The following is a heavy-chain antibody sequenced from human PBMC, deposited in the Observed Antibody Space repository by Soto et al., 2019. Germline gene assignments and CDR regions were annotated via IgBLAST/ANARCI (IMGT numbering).Heavy chain of an antibody. CDR2: ISGSGGST. V-gene: IGHV3-23*01. Sequence: ELQLLECGGGLVQRGGSLRLCWSASGFMFSSYAMIWVRQAPGKGLEWVSGISGSGGSTEYADSVKGRFTISRDNSKNTLYLQMNSLRAEDTAVYYCAKEKISTSGCNWFDPWGQGPLVTVSS. D-gene: IGHD2-2*01. CDR3: AKEKISTSGCNWFDP. CDR1: GFMFSSYA. J-gene: IGHJ5*02.